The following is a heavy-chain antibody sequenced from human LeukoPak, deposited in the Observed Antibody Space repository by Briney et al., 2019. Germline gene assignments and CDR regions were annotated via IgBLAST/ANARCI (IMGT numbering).Heavy chain of an antibody. V-gene: IGHV3-48*03. Sequence: GGSLRLSCAASGCTFSSYEMNWVRQAPGKGLEWVSYISSSGSTIYYADSVKGRFTISRDNAKNSLYLQMNSLRAEDTAVYYCARVVRGVGYYFDYWGQGTLVTVSS. D-gene: IGHD3-10*01. CDR2: ISSSGSTI. CDR1: GCTFSSYE. CDR3: ARVVRGVGYYFDY. J-gene: IGHJ4*02.